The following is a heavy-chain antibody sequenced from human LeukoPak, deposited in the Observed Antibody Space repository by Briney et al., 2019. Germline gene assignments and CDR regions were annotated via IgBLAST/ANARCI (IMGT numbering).Heavy chain of an antibody. Sequence: PGGSLRLSCAASGFSFSSYTLNWLRQAPEKGLEWVSAISSSSGYRYYADSVKGRFTISRDNAKNSLFLQMNSLRAEDTAVYYCAVQRGLDYWGQGTLVTVSS. V-gene: IGHV3-21*01. CDR3: AVQRGLDY. CDR1: GFSFSSYT. CDR2: ISSSSGYR. D-gene: IGHD3-22*01. J-gene: IGHJ4*02.